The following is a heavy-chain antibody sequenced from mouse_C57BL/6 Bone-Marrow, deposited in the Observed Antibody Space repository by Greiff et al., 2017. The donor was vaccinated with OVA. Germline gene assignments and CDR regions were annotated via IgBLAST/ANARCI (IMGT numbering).Heavy chain of an antibody. CDR1: GFTFSSYA. J-gene: IGHJ3*01. D-gene: IGHD2-4*01. V-gene: IGHV5-4*03. CDR3: ARGGPIYYDYDGWFAY. Sequence: EVKLVESGGGLVKPGGSLKLSCAASGFTFSSYAMSWVRQTPEKRLEWVATISDGGSYTYYPDNVKGRFTISRDNAKNNLYLQMSHLKSEDTAMYYCARGGPIYYDYDGWFAYWGQGTLVTVSA. CDR2: ISDGGSYT.